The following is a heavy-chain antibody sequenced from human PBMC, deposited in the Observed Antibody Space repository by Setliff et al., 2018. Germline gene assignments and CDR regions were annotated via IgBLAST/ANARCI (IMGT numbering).Heavy chain of an antibody. CDR2: IYTSGST. J-gene: IGHJ6*03. CDR3: ARDQDFCSGYYRASHYMDV. D-gene: IGHD3-3*01. Sequence: PSETLSLTCTVSGGSISSGSYYWSWIRQPAGKGLEWIGRIYTSGSTNYNPSLTSRVTISVDTSKNQFSLKLSSVTAADPAGYYCARDQDFCSGYYRASHYMDVWGKGTTVTVSS. V-gene: IGHV4-61*02. CDR1: GGSISSGSYY.